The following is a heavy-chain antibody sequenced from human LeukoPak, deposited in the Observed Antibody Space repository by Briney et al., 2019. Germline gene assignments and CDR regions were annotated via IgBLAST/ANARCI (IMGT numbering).Heavy chain of an antibody. CDR2: ISSTSTTI. J-gene: IGHJ5*02. V-gene: IGHV3-48*02. D-gene: IGHD3-10*01. CDR1: GFAFSNYD. CDR3: ARAMYGSGSNWFNP. Sequence: GGSLRLSCGASGFAFSNYDMNWVRQAPGKGLEWVSYISSTSTTIYYANSVKGRFTISRDSATNSLYLQMNSLRDEDTAVYYCARAMYGSGSNWFNPWGQGTLVTVSS.